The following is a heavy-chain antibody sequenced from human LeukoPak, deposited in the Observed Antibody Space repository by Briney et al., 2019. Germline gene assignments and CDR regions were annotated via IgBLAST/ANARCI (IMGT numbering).Heavy chain of an antibody. CDR3: ARGYSGNAPHDY. J-gene: IGHJ4*02. D-gene: IGHD5-12*01. V-gene: IGHV1-18*01. CDR1: GYTFTRYG. Sequence: GASVKVSCKASGYTFTRYGLSWVRQAPGQGLEWMGWISGYSGKTNYAQKLQDRVTMTTDTSTSTAYMELRSLRSDDTAVYYCARGYSGNAPHDYWGQGTLVTVSS. CDR2: ISGYSGKT.